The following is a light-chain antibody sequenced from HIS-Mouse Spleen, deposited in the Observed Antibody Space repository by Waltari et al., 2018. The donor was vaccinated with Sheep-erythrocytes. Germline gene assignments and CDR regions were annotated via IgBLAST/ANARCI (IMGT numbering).Light chain of an antibody. Sequence: QSALTQPRSVSGSPGQSVTIPCTGPSSAVGGYNYVSWYQQHPGKAPKLMIYDVSKRPSGVPDRFSGSKSGNTASLTISGLQAEDEADYYCCSYAGSYNHVFATGTKVTVL. V-gene: IGLV2-11*01. CDR3: CSYAGSYNHV. CDR2: DVS. J-gene: IGLJ1*01. CDR1: SSAVGGYNY.